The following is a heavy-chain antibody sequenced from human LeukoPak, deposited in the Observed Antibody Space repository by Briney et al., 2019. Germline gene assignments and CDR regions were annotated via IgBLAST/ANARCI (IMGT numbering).Heavy chain of an antibody. Sequence: PGGSLRLSCAASGFTFSSYWMSWVRQAPGKGLEWVANIKQDGSEKYYVDSVKGRFTISRDNAKNSLYLQVNSLRAEDTAVYYCARDPKYSGSLFDYWGQGTLVTVSS. CDR2: IKQDGSEK. CDR1: GFTFSSYW. CDR3: ARDPKYSGSLFDY. J-gene: IGHJ4*02. D-gene: IGHD1-26*01. V-gene: IGHV3-7*01.